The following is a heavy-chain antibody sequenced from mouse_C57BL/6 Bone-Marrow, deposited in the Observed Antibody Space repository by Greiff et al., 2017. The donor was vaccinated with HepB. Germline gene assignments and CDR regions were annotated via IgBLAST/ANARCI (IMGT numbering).Heavy chain of an antibody. D-gene: IGHD3-2*02. V-gene: IGHV1-81*01. CDR3: ATAQATAY. J-gene: IGHJ3*01. CDR2: IYPRSGNT. Sequence: VQLQQSGAELARPGASVKLSCKASGYTFTSYGISWVKQRTGQGLEWIGEIYPRSGNTYYNEKFKGKATLTADKSSSTAYMELRSLTSEDSAVYFCATAQATAYWGQGTLVTVSA. CDR1: GYTFTSYG.